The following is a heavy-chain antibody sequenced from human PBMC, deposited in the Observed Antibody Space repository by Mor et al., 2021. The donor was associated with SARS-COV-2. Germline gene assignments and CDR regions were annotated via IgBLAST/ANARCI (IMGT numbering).Heavy chain of an antibody. V-gene: IGHV3-30*01. Sequence: ISYDGRSKYYADSVKGRFTISRDNFKNTLQLQMNSLRPEDTAVYYCARGSYGSGSSVTPSAADVWGQGTTVSVSS. J-gene: IGHJ6*02. CDR3: ARGSYGSGSSVTPSAADV. CDR2: ISYDGRSK. D-gene: IGHD3-10*01.